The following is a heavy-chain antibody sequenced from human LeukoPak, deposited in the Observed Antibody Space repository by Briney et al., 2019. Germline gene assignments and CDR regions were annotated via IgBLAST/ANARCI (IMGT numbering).Heavy chain of an antibody. CDR3: SEPHQRGIDAFDI. J-gene: IGHJ3*02. Sequence: GGSLRLSCAASGFTFRSYAMSWVRQAPGTGLGWGSAMSGSGGSTYYAESVTGRFTIPREYSKNTLYRHMNRRRAEHGAVYCCSEPHQRGIDAFDIWGQGTMVTVSS. CDR2: MSGSGGST. V-gene: IGHV3-23*01. D-gene: IGHD3-10*01. CDR1: GFTFRSYA.